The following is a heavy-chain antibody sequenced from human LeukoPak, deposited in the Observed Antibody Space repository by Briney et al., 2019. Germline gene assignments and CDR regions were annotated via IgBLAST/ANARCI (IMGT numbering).Heavy chain of an antibody. D-gene: IGHD3-10*01. V-gene: IGHV3-30*02. Sequence: GGSLRLSCAASGFTFSSYWMSWVRQAPGKGLEWVAFIRYDGSNKYYADSVKGRFTISRDNSKNTLSLQMNSLRAEDTAVYYCAREKGRGVISPYFDYWGQGTLVTVSS. CDR2: IRYDGSNK. J-gene: IGHJ4*02. CDR3: AREKGRGVISPYFDY. CDR1: GFTFSSYW.